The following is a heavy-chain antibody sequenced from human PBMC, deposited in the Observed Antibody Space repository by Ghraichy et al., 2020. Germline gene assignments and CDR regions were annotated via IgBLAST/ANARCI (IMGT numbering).Heavy chain of an antibody. Sequence: GESLNISCAASGFTFTTYGLHWVRQAPGKGPEWVAVISNDGSNTYYAESVKGRFTISRDNSKNTVYLQMNSLRVEDTAVYYCAKNYGDYARYYNGMDVWGQGTTVTVSS. CDR2: ISNDGSNT. D-gene: IGHD4-17*01. CDR3: AKNYGDYARYYNGMDV. J-gene: IGHJ6*02. V-gene: IGHV3-30*18. CDR1: GFTFTTYG.